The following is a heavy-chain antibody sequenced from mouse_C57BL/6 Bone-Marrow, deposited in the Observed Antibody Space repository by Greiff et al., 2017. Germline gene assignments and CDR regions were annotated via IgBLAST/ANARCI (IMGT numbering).Heavy chain of an antibody. CDR3: APFYSNLFYWYFDV. D-gene: IGHD2-5*01. J-gene: IGHJ1*03. CDR2: IHPNSGST. Sequence: QVQLQQPGAELVKPGASVKLSCKASGYTFTSYWMHWVKQRPGQGLEWIGMIHPNSGSTNYNEKFKSKATLTVDKSSSTAYMQLSSLTSEDSAVYYGAPFYSNLFYWYFDVWGTGTTVTVSS. V-gene: IGHV1-64*01. CDR1: GYTFTSYW.